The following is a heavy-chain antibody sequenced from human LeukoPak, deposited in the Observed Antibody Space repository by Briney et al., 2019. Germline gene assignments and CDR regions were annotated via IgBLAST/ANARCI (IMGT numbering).Heavy chain of an antibody. J-gene: IGHJ6*03. D-gene: IGHD6-6*01. V-gene: IGHV4-39*07. CDR2: IYYSGST. CDR3: ARVPLWQARSVYYYMDV. Sequence: PSETLSLTCTVSGGSISSSSYYWGWIRQPPGKGLEWIGSIYYSGSTYYNPSLKSRVTISVDTSKNQFSLKLSSVTAADTAVYYCARVPLWQARSVYYYMDVWGKGTTVTVSS. CDR1: GGSISSSSYY.